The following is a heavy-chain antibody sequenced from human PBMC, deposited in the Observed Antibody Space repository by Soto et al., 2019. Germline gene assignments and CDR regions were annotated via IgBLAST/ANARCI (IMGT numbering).Heavy chain of an antibody. V-gene: IGHV3-23*01. J-gene: IGHJ1*01. CDR2: ISGSGGST. CDR1: GFSFSSYA. D-gene: IGHD2-2*01. CDR3: AKVQYQLLASSFQH. Sequence: GSLRLSCAASGFSFSSYAMSWVRQAPGKGLEWVSAISGSGGSTYYADSVKGRFTISRDNSKNTLYLQMNSLRAEDTAVYYCAKVQYQLLASSFQHWFQGTLVTVSS.